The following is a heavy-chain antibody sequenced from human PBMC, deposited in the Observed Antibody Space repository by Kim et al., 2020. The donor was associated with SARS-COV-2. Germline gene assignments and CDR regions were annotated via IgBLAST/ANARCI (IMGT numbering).Heavy chain of an antibody. J-gene: IGHJ3*02. CDR3: ARDHCSSTSCLAENAFDI. CDR2: IIPILGIA. Sequence: SVKVSCKASGGTFSSYAISWVRQAPGQGLEWMGRIIPILGIANYAQKFQGRVTITADKSTSTAYMELSSLRSEDTAVYYCARDHCSSTSCLAENAFDIWGQGTMVTVSS. V-gene: IGHV1-69*04. CDR1: GGTFSSYA. D-gene: IGHD2-2*01.